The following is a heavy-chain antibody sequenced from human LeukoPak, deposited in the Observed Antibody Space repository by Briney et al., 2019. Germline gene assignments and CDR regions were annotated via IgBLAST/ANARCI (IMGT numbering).Heavy chain of an antibody. CDR3: ARVSTNDRRNAFDI. CDR2: ITGDGGYT. V-gene: IGHV3-64*01. J-gene: IGHJ3*02. D-gene: IGHD2-8*01. CDR1: GFTFSSYG. Sequence: GRSLRLSCAASGFTFSSYGMHWVRQAPGKGLEYVSAITGDGGYTYYANSVKGRFTISRDNSKKTLYLQMGSLRADDMAVYYCARVSTNDRRNAFDIWGQGTMVTVSS.